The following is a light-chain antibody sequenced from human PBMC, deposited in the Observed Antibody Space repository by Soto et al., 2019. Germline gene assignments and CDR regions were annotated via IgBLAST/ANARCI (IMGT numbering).Light chain of an antibody. V-gene: IGKV3-20*01. Sequence: EIVLTQSPGTLSLSPGERATLFCRASQTITTSQLAWYQQKPGQAPRVLIFGASNRATGIPDRFSGSGSGTDFTLTISRLETEDFAIYYCQQYAGSPRTFGQGTTVEVK. J-gene: IGKJ1*01. CDR1: QTITTSQ. CDR3: QQYAGSPRT. CDR2: GAS.